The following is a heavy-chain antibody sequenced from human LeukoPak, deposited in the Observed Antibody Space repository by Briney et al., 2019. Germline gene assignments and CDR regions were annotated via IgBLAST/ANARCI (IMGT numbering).Heavy chain of an antibody. CDR3: ARDRKPYYDILTGYYTYFDY. CDR2: IIPILGIA. CDR1: GGTFSSYA. D-gene: IGHD3-9*01. V-gene: IGHV1-69*04. Sequence: ASVKVSCKASGGTFSSYAISWVRQAPGQGLEWMGRIIPILGIANYAQKFQGRVTITADKSTSTAYMELSSLRSEDTAVYNCARDRKPYYDILTGYYTYFDYWGQGTLVTVSS. J-gene: IGHJ4*02.